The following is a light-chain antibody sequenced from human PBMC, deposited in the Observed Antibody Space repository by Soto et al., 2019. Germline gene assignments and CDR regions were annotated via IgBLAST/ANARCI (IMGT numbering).Light chain of an antibody. CDR1: SSNIGAGYD. V-gene: IGLV1-40*01. J-gene: IGLJ1*01. CDR2: GNS. Sequence: QSLLTQPPSVSGAPGQRVTISCTGSSSNIGAGYDVHWYQQLPGTAPKLLIYGNSNRPSGVPDRFSGSKSGTSASLAITGLQAEDEADYYCQSYDSSLSFYVFGTGTKVTVL. CDR3: QSYDSSLSFYV.